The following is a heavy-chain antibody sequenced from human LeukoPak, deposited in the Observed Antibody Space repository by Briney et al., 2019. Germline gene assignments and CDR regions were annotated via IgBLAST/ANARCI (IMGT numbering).Heavy chain of an antibody. Sequence: ASVKVSCKASGYTFTTYDINWVRQAAGQGFEWMEWMNPKSGDAGYADKFQGRVAITRDTSINTAYLELSALTSDDTAVYYCARGPFGNCGGGPCHFRDIDNWYDPWGQGTLVTVSS. CDR1: GYTFTTYD. D-gene: IGHD2-21*01. CDR2: MNPKSGDA. V-gene: IGHV1-8*03. CDR3: ARGPFGNCGGGPCHFRDIDNWYDP. J-gene: IGHJ5*02.